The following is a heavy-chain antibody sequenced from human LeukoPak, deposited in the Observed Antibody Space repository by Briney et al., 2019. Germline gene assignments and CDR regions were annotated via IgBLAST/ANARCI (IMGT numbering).Heavy chain of an antibody. CDR1: GGSISSDY. J-gene: IGHJ6*02. D-gene: IGHD1-26*01. CDR2: IYYSGST. V-gene: IGHV4-59*08. Sequence: KPSETLSLTCTVSGGSISSDYWSWIRQPPGRGLEWIGYIYYSGSTNYNPSLESRVTISVGTSKKQFSLRLTSVTAADTAVYYRARRSLVRTVGYYYGMDVWGQGTTVTVSS. CDR3: ARRSLVRTVGYYYGMDV.